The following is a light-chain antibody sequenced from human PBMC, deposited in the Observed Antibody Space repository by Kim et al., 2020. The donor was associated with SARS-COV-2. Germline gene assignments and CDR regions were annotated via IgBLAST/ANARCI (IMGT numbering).Light chain of an antibody. Sequence: GQSVTISCTGTSSDVGGYNYVSWYQQHPGKAPKLMIYEDSKRPSGVPDRFSGSNSGNTASLTVSGLQAEDEADYYCSSYAGSNNLVFGGGTQLTVL. J-gene: IGLJ3*02. CDR2: EDS. CDR3: SSYAGSNNLV. V-gene: IGLV2-8*01. CDR1: SSDVGGYNY.